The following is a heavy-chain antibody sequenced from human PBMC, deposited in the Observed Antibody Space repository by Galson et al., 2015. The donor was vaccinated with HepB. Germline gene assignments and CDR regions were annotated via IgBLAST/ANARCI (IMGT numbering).Heavy chain of an antibody. D-gene: IGHD2-21*02. CDR1: GFTVSSNY. J-gene: IGHJ4*02. V-gene: IGHV3-53*04. CDR3: ARGNRPHCGGDCYLGY. CDR2: IYSGGNT. Sequence: SLRLSCAASGFTVSSNYISWVRQAPGKGLECVSVIYSGGNTYYADSVKGRFTISRHNSKNTLYLQMNSLRAEDTAVYYCARGNRPHCGGDCYLGYWGQGTLVTVSS.